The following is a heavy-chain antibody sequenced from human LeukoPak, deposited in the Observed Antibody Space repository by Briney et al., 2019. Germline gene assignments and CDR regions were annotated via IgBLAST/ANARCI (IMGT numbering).Heavy chain of an antibody. CDR3: ARVGSYDILTGRYYYYMDV. Sequence: SETLSLTCTVSCGSISSYYWSWIRQPPGKGLEWIGYIYYSGSTNYNPSLESRVTISVDTSKNQFSLKLSSVTAADTAVYYCARVGSYDILTGRYYYYMDVWGEGTTVTVSS. J-gene: IGHJ6*03. D-gene: IGHD3-9*01. CDR1: CGSISSYY. V-gene: IGHV4-59*01. CDR2: IYYSGST.